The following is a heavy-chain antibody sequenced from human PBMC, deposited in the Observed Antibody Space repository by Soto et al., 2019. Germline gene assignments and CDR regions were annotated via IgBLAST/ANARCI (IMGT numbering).Heavy chain of an antibody. CDR2: ISAYNGNT. J-gene: IGHJ5*02. CDR1: GYTFTSYG. D-gene: IGHD6-6*01. V-gene: IGHV1-18*01. CDR3: ARDQYRIRSQPVNWFDP. Sequence: ASVKVSCKASGYTFTSYGISWVRQAPGQGLEWMGWISAYNGNTNYAQKLQGRVTMTTDTSTSTAYMELRSLRSDDTAVYYCARDQYRIRSQPVNWFDPWGQGTLVTVSS.